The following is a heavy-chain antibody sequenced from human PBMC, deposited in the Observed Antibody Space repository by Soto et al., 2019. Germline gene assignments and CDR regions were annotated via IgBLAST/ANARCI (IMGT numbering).Heavy chain of an antibody. Sequence: GGSLRLSCAASGFTFNKYSMNWVRQAPGKGLEWVSYISYSGETKYYADSLKGRYAISRDDAKNSVYLQMNSLRDEDTAFYYCVRGVVVVVGSTAENFDHWGQGTLVTVSS. V-gene: IGHV3-48*02. D-gene: IGHD2-15*01. CDR3: VRGVVVVVGSTAENFDH. J-gene: IGHJ4*02. CDR1: GFTFNKYS. CDR2: ISYSGETK.